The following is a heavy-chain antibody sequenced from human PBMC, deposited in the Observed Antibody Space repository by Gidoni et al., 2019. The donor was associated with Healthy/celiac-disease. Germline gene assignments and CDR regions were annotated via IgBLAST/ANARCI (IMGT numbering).Heavy chain of an antibody. J-gene: IGHJ4*02. CDR3: ARQTGNYYDSSGYYPLVNWRGYDY. D-gene: IGHD3-22*01. V-gene: IGHV5-51*01. CDR1: GYSFTSYW. CDR2: IYPGDSGT. Sequence: EVQLVQSGEEVRTPGESLKISCKGSGYSFTSYWIGWVRQMPGKGMEGMGIIYPGDSGTRYSPSFQGPVTISADKSISTAYLQWSSLTASDSAMYYLARQTGNYYDSSGYYPLVNWRGYDYCGQGTLVTVSS.